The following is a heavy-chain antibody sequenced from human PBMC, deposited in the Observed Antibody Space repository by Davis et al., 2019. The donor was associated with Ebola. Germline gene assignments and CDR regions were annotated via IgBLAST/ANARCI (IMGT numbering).Heavy chain of an antibody. Sequence: GESLKISCAASGFTFRSYWMSWVRQAPGKGLEWVAKIKEDGSEKLEVDPVKGRFTISRDNAKDSLYLQMNSLRAEDTAVYYCARGSRNMDVWGQGTTVTVSS. CDR3: ARGSRNMDV. CDR2: IKEDGSEK. J-gene: IGHJ6*02. V-gene: IGHV3-7*03. CDR1: GFTFRSYW.